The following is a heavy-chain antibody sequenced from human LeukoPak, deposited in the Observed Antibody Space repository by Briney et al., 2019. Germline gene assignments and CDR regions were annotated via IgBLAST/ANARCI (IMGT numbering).Heavy chain of an antibody. CDR1: GGSISSHY. CDR2: IYYSGST. D-gene: IGHD2-2*01. CDR3: ARGRGDCSSTSCYGEFDP. Sequence: PSETLSLTCTVSGGSISSHYWSWIRQPPGKGLEWIGYIYYSGSTNYNPSLKSRVTISVDTSKNQFSLNLSSVIAADTAVYYCARGRGDCSSTSCYGEFDPWGQGTLVTVSS. V-gene: IGHV4-59*11. J-gene: IGHJ5*02.